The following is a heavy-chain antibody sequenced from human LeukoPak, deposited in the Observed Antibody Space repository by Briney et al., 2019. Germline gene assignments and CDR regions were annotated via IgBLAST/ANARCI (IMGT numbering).Heavy chain of an antibody. V-gene: IGHV3-21*01. J-gene: IGHJ5*02. CDR2: ISTSSSYI. Sequence: GGSLRLSCAASGFTFSSYSMNWVRQAPGKGLEWVSSISTSSSYIYYADSVKGRFTISRDNAKKSLYLQMNSLRADDTAVYYCARGKTSQNIVTRKTYNWFDPWGQGTLVTVSS. CDR1: GFTFSSYS. CDR3: ARGKTSQNIVTRKTYNWFDP. D-gene: IGHD2/OR15-2a*01.